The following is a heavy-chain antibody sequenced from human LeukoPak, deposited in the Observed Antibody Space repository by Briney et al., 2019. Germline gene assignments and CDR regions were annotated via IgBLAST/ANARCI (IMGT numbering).Heavy chain of an antibody. J-gene: IGHJ4*02. CDR3: AKDPLKYYDYVWGSYRFGGSFDY. CDR1: GFTFSSYA. D-gene: IGHD3-16*02. CDR2: ISGSGGST. Sequence: PGGSLRLSCAASGFTFSSYAMSWVRQAPGKGLEWVSAISGSGGSTYYADSVKGRFTISRDNSKNTLYLQMNSLRAEDTAVYYCAKDPLKYYDYVWGSYRFGGSFDYWGQGTLVTVSS. V-gene: IGHV3-23*01.